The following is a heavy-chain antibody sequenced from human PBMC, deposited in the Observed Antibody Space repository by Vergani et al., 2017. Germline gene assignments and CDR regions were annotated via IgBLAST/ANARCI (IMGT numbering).Heavy chain of an antibody. D-gene: IGHD5-12*01. V-gene: IGHV5-51*01. J-gene: IGHJ4*02. CDR1: GYSFTNYW. CDR3: ARLYGRDSGGSKDFDY. CDR2: IHPADSDT. Sequence: EVQLVQSGAEVKKPGESLKISCQISGYSFTNYWIGWVRQMPGKGLEWMGIIHPADSDTRYSPSFQGQVTSSVDKSISPAYLQRSSLRASDSAMYYCARLYGRDSGGSKDFDYWGQGTLVTVSS.